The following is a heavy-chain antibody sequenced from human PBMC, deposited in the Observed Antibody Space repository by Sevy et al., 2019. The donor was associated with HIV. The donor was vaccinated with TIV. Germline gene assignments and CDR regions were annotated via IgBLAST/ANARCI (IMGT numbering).Heavy chain of an antibody. D-gene: IGHD2-8*02. CDR3: ARDRKVVLVVYAIPFDAFDI. CDR1: GFTFSYYG. CDR2: ITYDGSNK. J-gene: IGHJ3*02. Sequence: GGSLRLSCAASGFTFSYYGIHWVRQAPGKGLEWVAFITYDGSNKHYADSVKGRFTISRDNSENTLYLQMNSLRAEDTAMYYSARDRKVVLVVYAIPFDAFDIWGQGTLVTVSS. V-gene: IGHV3-30*02.